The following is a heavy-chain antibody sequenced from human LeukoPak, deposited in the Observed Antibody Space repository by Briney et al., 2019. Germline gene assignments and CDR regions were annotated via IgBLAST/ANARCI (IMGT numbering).Heavy chain of an antibody. V-gene: IGHV3-11*05. CDR1: GFTFSDYF. CDR3: ARAYSSGSHYYFDY. J-gene: IGHJ4*02. D-gene: IGHD6-19*01. CDR2: ISSSGSDT. Sequence: GGSLRLSCAASGFTFSDYFMNWVRQAPGKGLEWVSYISSSGSDTTYADSVRGRFTVSRDNAMNSLYLQMNSLRAEDTAVYYCARAYSSGSHYYFDYWGQGTLVTVSS.